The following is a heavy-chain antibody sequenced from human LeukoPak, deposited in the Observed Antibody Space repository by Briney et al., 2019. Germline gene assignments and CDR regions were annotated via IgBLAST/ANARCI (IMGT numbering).Heavy chain of an antibody. V-gene: IGHV3-7*03. J-gene: IGHJ4*02. Sequence: PGGSLRLSCAASGFTFSSYWMSWVRQAPGKGLEWVANIKQDGSEKYYVDSVKGRFTISRDNSKNTLYLQMNSLRAEDTAIYYCAKVYESGSGTFDYWGQGTLVTVSS. CDR1: GFTFSSYW. CDR2: IKQDGSEK. CDR3: AKVYESGSGTFDY. D-gene: IGHD3-10*01.